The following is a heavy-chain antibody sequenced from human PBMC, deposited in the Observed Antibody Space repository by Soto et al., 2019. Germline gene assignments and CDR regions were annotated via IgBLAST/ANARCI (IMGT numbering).Heavy chain of an antibody. CDR2: INAGNGNT. CDR3: ARVGGSNYYYYYGMDV. Sequence: ASVKVSCKASGSTFTSYAMHWVRQAHGQRLEWMGWINAGNGNTKYSQKFQGRVTITRDTSASTAYMELSSLRSEDTAVYYCARVGGSNYYYYYGMDVWGQGTTVTVS. D-gene: IGHD3-16*01. J-gene: IGHJ6*02. CDR1: GSTFTSYA. V-gene: IGHV1-3*01.